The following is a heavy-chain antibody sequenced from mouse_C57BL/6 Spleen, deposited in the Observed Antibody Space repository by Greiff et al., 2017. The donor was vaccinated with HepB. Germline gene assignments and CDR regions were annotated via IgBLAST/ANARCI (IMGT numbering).Heavy chain of an antibody. CDR1: GFTFSSYA. D-gene: IGHD1-1*01. CDR3: ARDYYGSSSPV. J-gene: IGHJ1*03. CDR2: ISDGGSYT. Sequence: EVKLMESGGGLVKPGGSLKLSCAASGFTFSSYAMSWVRQTPEKRLEWVATISDGGSYTYYPDNVKGRFTISRDNAKNNLYLQMSHLKSEDTAMYYCARDYYGSSSPVWGTGTTVTVSS. V-gene: IGHV5-4*01.